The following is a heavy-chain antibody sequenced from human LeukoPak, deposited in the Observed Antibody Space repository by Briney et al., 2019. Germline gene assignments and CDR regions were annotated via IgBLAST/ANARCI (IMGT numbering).Heavy chain of an antibody. J-gene: IGHJ6*02. CDR1: GFTFSSYW. Sequence: SGGSLRLSCAASGFTFSSYWMSWVRQAPGKGLEWVANIKQDGSEKYYVDSVKGRFTISRDNAKNSLYLQMNSLRAEDTAVYYCAKDLWGDIVVVPDCYYGMDVWGQGTTVTVSS. CDR2: IKQDGSEK. CDR3: AKDLWGDIVVVPDCYYGMDV. D-gene: IGHD2-2*01. V-gene: IGHV3-7*01.